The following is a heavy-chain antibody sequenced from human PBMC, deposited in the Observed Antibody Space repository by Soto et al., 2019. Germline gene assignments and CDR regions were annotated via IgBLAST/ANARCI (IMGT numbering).Heavy chain of an antibody. CDR2: ISGGGNST. CDR3: AKVYGDSYLDPSEY. Sequence: EVQLLESGGSLAQPGGSLRLSCAASGFTFSSSAMSWVRQAPGKGLEWVSSISGGGNSTYYADSVQGRFTISRDNSKNTLYLHMNSLRAEDTAVYWCAKVYGDSYLDPSEYWGQGTLVTVSS. D-gene: IGHD4-17*01. J-gene: IGHJ4*02. V-gene: IGHV3-23*01. CDR1: GFTFSSSA.